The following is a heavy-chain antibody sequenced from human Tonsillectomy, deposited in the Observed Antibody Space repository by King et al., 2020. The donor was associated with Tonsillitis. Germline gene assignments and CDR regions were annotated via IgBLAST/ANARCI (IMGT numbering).Heavy chain of an antibody. CDR1: GFTFSSYG. J-gene: IGHJ4*02. V-gene: IGHV3-30*18. D-gene: IGHD2-15*01. CDR3: AKGIDCSGGTCYYISSYYFDY. Sequence: VQLVESGGGVVQPGRSLRLSCAASGFTFSSYGMHWVRQAPGKGLEWVAVISYVGTKKYHADSVKGRFTISRDNSTNTLYLQMNSLRAEDTAVYYCAKGIDCSGGTCYYISSYYFDYWGQGTLVTVSS. CDR2: ISYVGTKK.